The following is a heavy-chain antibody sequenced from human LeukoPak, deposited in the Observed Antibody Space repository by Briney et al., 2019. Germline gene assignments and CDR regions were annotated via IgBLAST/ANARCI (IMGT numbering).Heavy chain of an antibody. D-gene: IGHD4-17*01. J-gene: IGHJ4*02. CDR1: GGTFSSYA. CDR3: ARGGMTTVTTFHTTPFDY. V-gene: IGHV1-69*13. Sequence: SVKVSCKASGGTFSSYAISWVQQAPGQGLEWMGGIIPIFGTANYAQKFQGRVTITADESTSTAYMELSSLRSEDTAVYYCARGGMTTVTTFHTTPFDYWGQGTLVTVSS. CDR2: IIPIFGTA.